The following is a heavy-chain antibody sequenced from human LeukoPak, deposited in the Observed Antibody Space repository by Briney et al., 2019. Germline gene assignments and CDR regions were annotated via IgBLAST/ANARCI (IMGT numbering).Heavy chain of an antibody. J-gene: IGHJ4*02. V-gene: IGHV1-46*01. D-gene: IGHD3-16*01. CDR3: ARDSGGYYDY. CDR1: GYTFTSYH. CDR2: INPSGGST. Sequence: ASVKVSCKSSGYTFTSYHIHWVRQAPGQGLEWMGIINPSGGSTTYAQNFQGRVTMTRDTSTSTLYIDLSSLRSEDTALYYCARDSGGYYDYWGQGTLVTVSS.